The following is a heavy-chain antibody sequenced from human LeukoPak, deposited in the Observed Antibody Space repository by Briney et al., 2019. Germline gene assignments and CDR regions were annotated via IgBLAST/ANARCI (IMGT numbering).Heavy chain of an antibody. CDR3: ARSITVADTGFDY. J-gene: IGHJ4*02. CDR1: GFTVSSNY. V-gene: IGHV3-53*01. Sequence: AGGSLRLSCAASGFTVSSNYMSWVRQAPGKGLEWVSVIYSGGSTYYADSVKGRFTISRDNSKNTLYLQMNSLRAEDTAVYYCARSITVADTGFDYWGQGTLVTDSS. CDR2: IYSGGST. D-gene: IGHD6-19*01.